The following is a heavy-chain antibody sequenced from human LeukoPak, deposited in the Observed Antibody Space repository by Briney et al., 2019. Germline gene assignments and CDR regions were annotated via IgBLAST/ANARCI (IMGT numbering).Heavy chain of an antibody. CDR3: AKELDTMFFDY. V-gene: IGHV3-43*01. D-gene: IGHD3-10*02. Sequence: GGSLRLSCATSGFNFDRYTIHWVRQAPGKGLEWVSLAGWAGGTAFYSDSVRGRFTISRDSGRKSVYLQMNSLTTDDTAFYFCAKELDTMFFDYWGQGALVTVSS. CDR2: AGWAGGTA. J-gene: IGHJ4*02. CDR1: GFNFDRYT.